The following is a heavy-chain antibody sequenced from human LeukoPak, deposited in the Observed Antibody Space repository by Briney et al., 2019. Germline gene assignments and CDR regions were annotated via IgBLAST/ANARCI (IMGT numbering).Heavy chain of an antibody. J-gene: IGHJ4*02. CDR1: GFTVSSNS. V-gene: IGHV3-53*01. CDR2: IYSGGST. D-gene: IGHD3-22*01. Sequence: GGSLRLSCTVSGFTVSSNSMSWVRQAPGKGLEWVSFIYSGGSTHYSDSVKGRFTISRDNSKNTLYLQMNSLRAEDTAVYYCARRAGDYSHPYDYWGQGTLVTVS. CDR3: ARRAGDYSHPYDY.